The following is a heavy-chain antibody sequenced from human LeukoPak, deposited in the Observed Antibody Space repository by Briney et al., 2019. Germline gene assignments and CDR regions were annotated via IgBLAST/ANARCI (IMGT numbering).Heavy chain of an antibody. CDR2: ISGPGGST. CDR3: AKDREVCISGTTCYYYMDV. J-gene: IGHJ6*03. D-gene: IGHD1-7*01. Sequence: PGGSLRLSCAVSGFTFSSYAMSWVRQAQGLGLEWVSAISGPGGSTYYADSVKGRFTISRDNSKNTLYLQMNSLRAEDTAVYYCAKDREVCISGTTCYYYMDVWGKGATVTVSS. V-gene: IGHV3-23*01. CDR1: GFTFSSYA.